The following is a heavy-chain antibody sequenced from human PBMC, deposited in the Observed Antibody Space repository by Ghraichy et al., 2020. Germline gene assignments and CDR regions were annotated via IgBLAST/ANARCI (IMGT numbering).Heavy chain of an antibody. D-gene: IGHD3-10*01. CDR3: ARERLGSGSYYNEF. CDR1: VFTFSSYW. J-gene: IGHJ4*02. V-gene: IGHV3-7*03. Sequence: GGSLRLSCAASVFTFSSYWMSWVRQAPGKGLEWVANIKEDGSEKHYVDSVKGRFTISRDNAKNSLYLQINSLRGEDTAVYYCARERLGSGSYYNEFWGQGTLVTVAS. CDR2: IKEDGSEK.